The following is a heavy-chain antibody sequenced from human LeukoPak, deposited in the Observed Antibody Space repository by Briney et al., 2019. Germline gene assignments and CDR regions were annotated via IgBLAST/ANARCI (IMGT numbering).Heavy chain of an antibody. J-gene: IGHJ5*02. CDR2: IYYSGST. D-gene: IGHD4-11*01. V-gene: IGHV4-59*08. CDR1: GGSISSYY. CDR3: AASHSTVRYFDL. Sequence: SETLSLTCTVSGGSISSYYWSWIRQPPGKGLEWIGYIYYSGSTNYNPSLKSRVTISVDTSKNQFSLKLSSVTAADTAVYYCAASHSTVRYFDLWGQGTLVTVSS.